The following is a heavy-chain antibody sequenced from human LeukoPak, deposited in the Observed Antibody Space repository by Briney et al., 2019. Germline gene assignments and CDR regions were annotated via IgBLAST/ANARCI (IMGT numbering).Heavy chain of an antibody. CDR3: ASGEGDYFDY. CDR1: GGSFSGYY. V-gene: IGHV4-34*01. Sequence: SGTLSLTCAVYGGSFSGYYWSWIRQPPGKGLEWIGEINHSGSTNYNPSLKSRVTISVDTSKNQFSLKLSSVTAADTAVYYCASGEGDYFDYWGQGTLVTVSS. J-gene: IGHJ4*02. CDR2: INHSGST.